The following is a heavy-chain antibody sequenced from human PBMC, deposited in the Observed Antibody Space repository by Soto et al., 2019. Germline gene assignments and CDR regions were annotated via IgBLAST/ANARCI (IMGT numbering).Heavy chain of an antibody. CDR1: GFTFSSYA. J-gene: IGHJ4*02. Sequence: GGSLRLSCAASGFTFSSYAMSWVRQAPGKGLEWVSAISGSGGSTYYADTVKGRFTISRDNSKNTLYLQMNSLRAEDTAVYYCGRAPPNYYYFDSWGQGTLVTVSS. CDR2: ISGSGGST. V-gene: IGHV3-23*01. D-gene: IGHD1-1*01. CDR3: GRAPPNYYYFDS.